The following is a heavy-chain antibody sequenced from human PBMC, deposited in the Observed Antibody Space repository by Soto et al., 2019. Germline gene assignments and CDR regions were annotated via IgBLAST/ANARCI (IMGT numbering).Heavy chain of an antibody. V-gene: IGHV1-3*01. CDR2: INGGTGIT. CDR1: GYTFTSYT. Sequence: ASVKVSCKASGYTFTSYTIHWVRQAPGQRLQWMGWINGGTGITKYSQKFQGRVTISRDTSARTAYMDLSSLRSEDTALYYCARGWVGETFLYGMDLWGQGTTVTVSS. D-gene: IGHD1-26*01. J-gene: IGHJ6*02. CDR3: ARGWVGETFLYGMDL.